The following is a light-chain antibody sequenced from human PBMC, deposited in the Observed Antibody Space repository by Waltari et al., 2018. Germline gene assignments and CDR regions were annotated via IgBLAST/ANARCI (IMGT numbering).Light chain of an antibody. CDR1: RSDVGGYNY. CDR2: DVS. J-gene: IGLJ2*01. CDR3: SSYTSSSTLV. Sequence: QSALTQPASVSGSPGQSIPISCTGTRSDVGGYNYVSWYQQPPGQAPKLMIYDVSNRPSGVSNRFSGSKSGNTASLTISGLQAEDEADYYCSSYTSSSTLVFGGGTKLTVL. V-gene: IGLV2-14*03.